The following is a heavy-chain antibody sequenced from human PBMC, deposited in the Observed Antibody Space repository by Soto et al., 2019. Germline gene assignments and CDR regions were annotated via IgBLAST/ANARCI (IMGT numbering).Heavy chain of an antibody. CDR3: AREPVYQDVVPDEWGNYYYYGMDV. D-gene: IGHD2-15*01. V-gene: IGHV4-31*03. CDR1: GGSISSGGYY. J-gene: IGHJ6*02. Sequence: SETLSLTCTVSGGSISSGGYYWSWIRQHPGKGLEWIGYIYYSGSTYYNPSLKSRVTISVETSKNQFSLKLSSVTAADTAVYYCAREPVYQDVVPDEWGNYYYYGMDVWGQGTTVTVSS. CDR2: IYYSGST.